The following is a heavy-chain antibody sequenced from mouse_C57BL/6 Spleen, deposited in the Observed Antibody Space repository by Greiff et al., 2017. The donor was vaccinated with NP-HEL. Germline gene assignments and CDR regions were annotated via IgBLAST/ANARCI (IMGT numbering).Heavy chain of an antibody. J-gene: IGHJ4*01. V-gene: IGHV1-84*01. D-gene: IGHD1-1*01. Sequence: VQLQESGPELVKPGASVKISCKASGYTFTDYYINWVKQRPGQGLEWIGWIYPGSGNTKYNEKFKGKATLTVDTSSSTAYMQLSSLTSEDSAVYFCARSHYYGSSYCYAMDYWGQGTSVTVSS. CDR2: IYPGSGNT. CDR1: GYTFTDYY. CDR3: ARSHYYGSSYCYAMDY.